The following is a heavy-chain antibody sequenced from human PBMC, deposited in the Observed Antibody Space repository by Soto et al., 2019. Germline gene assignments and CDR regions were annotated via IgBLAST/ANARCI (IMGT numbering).Heavy chain of an antibody. Sequence: QVQLVESGGGVVQPGRSLRLSCAASGFTFSTYGMHWVRQAPGEGPEWVAAISMDGSEKYYAGSVKGRFTISRDNSKNTLYLQMSSLRDDDTAVYYCAKGSEAARQELDYWGQGTLVTVSS. J-gene: IGHJ4*02. V-gene: IGHV3-30*18. D-gene: IGHD6-6*01. CDR1: GFTFSTYG. CDR3: AKGSEAARQELDY. CDR2: ISMDGSEK.